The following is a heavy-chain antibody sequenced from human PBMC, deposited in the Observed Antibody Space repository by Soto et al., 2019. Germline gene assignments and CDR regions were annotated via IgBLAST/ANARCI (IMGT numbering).Heavy chain of an antibody. J-gene: IGHJ5*02. D-gene: IGHD2-15*01. CDR2: IYYSGST. CDR1: GGSISSGGYY. V-gene: IGHV4-31*03. Sequence: QVQLQESGPGLVKPSQTLSLTCTVSGGSISSGGYYWSWIRQHPGKGLEWIGYIYYSGSTYYNPYLKSRVTISVDTSKNQFSLKLSSVTAADTAVYYCARAYCSGGSCYFSWFDPWGQGTLVTVSS. CDR3: ARAYCSGGSCYFSWFDP.